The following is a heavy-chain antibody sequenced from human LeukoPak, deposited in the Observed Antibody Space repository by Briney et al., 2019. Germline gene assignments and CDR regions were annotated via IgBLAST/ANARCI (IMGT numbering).Heavy chain of an antibody. Sequence: GASVKVSCKASGYTFTSYGISWVRQAPGQGLEWMGWINPNSGGTNYAQKFQGRVTMTRDTSISTAYMELSRLRSDDTAVYYCASDFLPAAIRGALDAFDIWGQGTMVTVSS. CDR3: ASDFLPAAIRGALDAFDI. D-gene: IGHD2-2*02. CDR2: INPNSGGT. V-gene: IGHV1-2*02. J-gene: IGHJ3*02. CDR1: GYTFTSYG.